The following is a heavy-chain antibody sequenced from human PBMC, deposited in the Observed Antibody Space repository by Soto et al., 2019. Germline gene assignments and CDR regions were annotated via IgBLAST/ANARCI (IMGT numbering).Heavy chain of an antibody. CDR3: ARGGDYGGYYYYYYYMDV. Sequence: LLMQSQTLSLTCAVYGGSFSGYYWSWIRQPPGKGLEWIGEINHSGSTNYNPSLKSRVTISVDTSKNQFSLKLSSVTAADTAVYYCARGGDYGGYYYYYYYMDVWGKGTTVTVSS. CDR1: GGSFSGYY. D-gene: IGHD4-17*01. CDR2: INHSGST. J-gene: IGHJ6*03. V-gene: IGHV4-34*01.